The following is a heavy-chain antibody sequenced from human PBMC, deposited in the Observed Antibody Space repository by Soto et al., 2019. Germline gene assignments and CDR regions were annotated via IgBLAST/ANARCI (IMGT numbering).Heavy chain of an antibody. CDR2: IYYSGST. CDR1: GGSIGSGDYY. V-gene: IGHV4-30-4*01. J-gene: IGHJ5*02. D-gene: IGHD3-22*01. Sequence: SETLSLTCTVSGGSIGSGDYYWSWVRQPPGKGLEWIGYIYYSGSTYYNPSLKSRVTISVDTSKSQFSLNLSSVTAADTAVYYCAIEAGYYDSSGTNWFDPWGQGTLVTVSS. CDR3: AIEAGYYDSSGTNWFDP.